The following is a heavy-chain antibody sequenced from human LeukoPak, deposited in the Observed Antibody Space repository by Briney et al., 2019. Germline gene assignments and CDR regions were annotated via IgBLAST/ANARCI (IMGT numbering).Heavy chain of an antibody. J-gene: IGHJ4*02. Sequence: ASVKISCKVSGYTFTGYFMHWVRQAPGQGLEWMGWINCNSGGTKYPQKFQGRVSMTRDTSINTAYLELSSLRSDDTAVYYCARDLTIVGGVTDPRIRGHWGQGTLVTVSS. D-gene: IGHD3-3*01. CDR2: INCNSGGT. CDR1: GYTFTGYF. V-gene: IGHV1-2*02. CDR3: ARDLTIVGGVTDPRIRGH.